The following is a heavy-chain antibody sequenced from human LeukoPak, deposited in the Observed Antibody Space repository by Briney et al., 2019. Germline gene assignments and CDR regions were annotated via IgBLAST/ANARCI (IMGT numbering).Heavy chain of an antibody. J-gene: IGHJ6*02. V-gene: IGHV4-59*01. D-gene: IGHD6-6*01. CDR3: ARDPGSSSKNYYGMDV. CDR2: IYYSGST. Sequence: SETLSLTCTVSGGSISSYYWSWIRQPPGKGLEWIGYIYYSGSTNYNPSLKSRVTISVDTSKNQFSLKLSSVTAADTAVYYCARDPGSSSKNYYGMDVWGQGTTVTVSS. CDR1: GGSISSYY.